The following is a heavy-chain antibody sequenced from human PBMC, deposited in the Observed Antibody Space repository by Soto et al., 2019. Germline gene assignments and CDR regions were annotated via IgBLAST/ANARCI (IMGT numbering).Heavy chain of an antibody. Sequence: QVQLQESGPGLVKPSETLSLTCTVSGGSISTDYWSWIRQPPGKGLEYIGFIYHGGSANYNPSLESRLTISADTSNNQLALKLSSVTAADTAVYYCARGEWFLRGYGMDVWGRGTTVTVS. D-gene: IGHD3-3*01. CDR1: GGSISTDY. CDR3: ARGEWFLRGYGMDV. J-gene: IGHJ6*02. CDR2: IYHGGSA. V-gene: IGHV4-59*01.